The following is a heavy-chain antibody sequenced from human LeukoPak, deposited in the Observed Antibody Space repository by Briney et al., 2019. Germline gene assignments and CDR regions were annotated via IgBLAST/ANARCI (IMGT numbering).Heavy chain of an antibody. CDR3: VRDGGSAWYINGDEAFDI. J-gene: IGHJ3*02. D-gene: IGHD6-19*01. Sequence: GSLRLSCAASGFTLSSYWMSWVRQGPGKGLEWVANIKQDGSEKYYVDSVKGRFTISRDNAKNSLYLQMNSLRAEDTAVYYCVRDGGSAWYINGDEAFDIWGQGTMVTVSS. V-gene: IGHV3-7*01. CDR1: GFTLSSYW. CDR2: IKQDGSEK.